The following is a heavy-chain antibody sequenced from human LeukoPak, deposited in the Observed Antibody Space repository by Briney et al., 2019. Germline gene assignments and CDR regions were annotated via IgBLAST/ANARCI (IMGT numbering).Heavy chain of an antibody. CDR3: ARDFYYDSSGYPGSWVD. D-gene: IGHD3-22*01. Sequence: PGGSLRLSCAASGFTFSSYAMSWVRQAPGKGLEWVSAISGSGGSTYYADSVKGRFTISRDNAKNSLYLQMNSLRAEDTAVYYCARDFYYDSSGYPGSWVDWGQGTLVTVSS. J-gene: IGHJ4*02. V-gene: IGHV3-23*01. CDR1: GFTFSSYA. CDR2: ISGSGGST.